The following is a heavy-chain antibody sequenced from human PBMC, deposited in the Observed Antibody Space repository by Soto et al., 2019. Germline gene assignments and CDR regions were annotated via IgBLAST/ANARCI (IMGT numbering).Heavy chain of an antibody. V-gene: IGHV1-3*01. CDR2: INAGNGNT. D-gene: IGHD1-26*01. CDR1: GYTFTNYA. CDR3: ARGGSLYWYFDL. Sequence: ASVKVSCKASGYTFTNYATHWVRQAPGQRLEWMGWINAGNGNTKYSQKIKGRVTITRDTSASTAYLELSSLRSEDTAVYYCARGGSLYWYFDLWGRGTLVTVSS. J-gene: IGHJ2*01.